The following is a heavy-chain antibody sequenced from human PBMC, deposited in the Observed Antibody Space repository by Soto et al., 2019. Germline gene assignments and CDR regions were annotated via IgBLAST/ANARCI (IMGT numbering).Heavy chain of an antibody. Sequence: VECLSSCRKVPGYSFTRYWIVWVLQLPGKGLEWMGIIYPGDSDTRYSPSFQGQVTTSADKSISTAYLQWSSLKASDAAMYHCARSIAVAGTPFDYWGHGTMVTVSS. D-gene: IGHD6-19*01. V-gene: IGHV5-51*01. CDR3: ARSIAVAGTPFDY. CDR1: GYSFTRYW. J-gene: IGHJ4*01. CDR2: IYPGDSDT.